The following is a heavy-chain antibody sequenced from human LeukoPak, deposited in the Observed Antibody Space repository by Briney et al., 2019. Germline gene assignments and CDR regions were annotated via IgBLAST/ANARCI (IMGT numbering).Heavy chain of an antibody. V-gene: IGHV3-11*04. Sequence: GSLRLSCIGSGFTFSDRYMAWIRQRPGKGLEWLSYISTSDRRVYFADSVKGRFTVSRDDARKSLFLQMNSLRPDDTAVYYCARDRAVGASDSYDLWGPGTMVNVSS. CDR2: ISTSDRRV. D-gene: IGHD4-23*01. CDR1: GFTFSDRY. CDR3: ARDRAVGASDSYDL. J-gene: IGHJ3*01.